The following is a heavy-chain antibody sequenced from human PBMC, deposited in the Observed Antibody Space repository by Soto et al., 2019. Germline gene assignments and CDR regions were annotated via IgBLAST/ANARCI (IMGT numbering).Heavy chain of an antibody. CDR3: ARDFPDFWSGPGAFDI. CDR1: GFTFSSYW. J-gene: IGHJ3*02. V-gene: IGHV3-7*01. CDR2: IKQDGSEK. Sequence: PGGSLRLSCAASGFTFSSYWMSWVRQAPGKGLEWVANIKQDGSEKYYVDSVKGRFTISRDNAKNSLYLQMNSLRAEDTAVYYCARDFPDFWSGPGAFDIWGQGTMVTVSS. D-gene: IGHD3-3*01.